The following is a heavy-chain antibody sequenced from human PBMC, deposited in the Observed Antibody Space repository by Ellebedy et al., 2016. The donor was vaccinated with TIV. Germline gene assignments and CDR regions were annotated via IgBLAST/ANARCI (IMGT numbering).Heavy chain of an antibody. CDR1: GFTFSSYA. CDR3: AKDLRLTSYYYYGMDA. J-gene: IGHJ6*02. Sequence: GGSLRLXCAASGFTFSSYAMSWVRQAPGKGLEWVSVISGSGGNTNYANSVKGRFTISRDNSKNTVVLQMNSLRAEDTATYFCAKDLRLTSYYYYGMDAWGRGTTVTVSS. CDR2: ISGSGGNT. V-gene: IGHV3-23*01. D-gene: IGHD6-19*01.